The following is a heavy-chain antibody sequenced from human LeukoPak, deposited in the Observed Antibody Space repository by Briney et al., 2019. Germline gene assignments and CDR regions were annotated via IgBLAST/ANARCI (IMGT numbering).Heavy chain of an antibody. J-gene: IGHJ6*04. CDR2: IYSGGST. D-gene: IGHD2-21*02. CDR1: GFTLSSNY. V-gene: IGHV3-66*02. Sequence: GGSLRLSCAASGFTLSSNYMSWVRQAPGKGLEWVSVIYSGGSTYYADSVKGRFTISRDNSKNTLYLQMNSLRAEDTAVYYCARDRFCGGDCYSDVWGKGTTVTVSS. CDR3: ARDRFCGGDCYSDV.